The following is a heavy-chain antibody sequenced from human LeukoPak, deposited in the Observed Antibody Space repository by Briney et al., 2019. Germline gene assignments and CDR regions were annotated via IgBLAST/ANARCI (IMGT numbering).Heavy chain of an antibody. CDR2: VNTDGSST. CDR3: ARGPIPATAIPEN. Sequence: GGSLRLSCAASGFTFSSYCMHWVRQAPGKGRVCVSRVNTDGSSTTYADSVEGRFTISRDNAKNTLYLQMNSLRAEDTAVYYCARGPIPATAIPENWGQGTLVTVSS. V-gene: IGHV3-74*01. CDR1: GFTFSSYC. D-gene: IGHD2-2*02. J-gene: IGHJ4*02.